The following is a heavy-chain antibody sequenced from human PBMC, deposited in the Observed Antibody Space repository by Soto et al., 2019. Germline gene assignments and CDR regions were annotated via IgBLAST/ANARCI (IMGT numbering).Heavy chain of an antibody. Sequence: GESLKISCQASGYTFSTYWISWVRQMPGKXLEWMGTIDPSDSHANYSYSFQGHVSMSVDKSIGTAYLKWSGLKASDSAMYYCARITRSRHCVTKNCYSVARFDPWGQGTLVTVSS. V-gene: IGHV5-10-1*01. CDR2: IDPSDSHA. D-gene: IGHD6-13*01. J-gene: IGHJ5*01. CDR1: GYTFSTYW. CDR3: ARITRSRHCVTKNCYSVARFDP.